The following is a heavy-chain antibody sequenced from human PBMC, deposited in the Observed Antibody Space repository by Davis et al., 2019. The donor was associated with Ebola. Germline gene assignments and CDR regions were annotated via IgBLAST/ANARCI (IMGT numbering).Heavy chain of an antibody. CDR3: ARVFTMIVVGHFDI. J-gene: IGHJ3*02. CDR1: GYTFTSYG. D-gene: IGHD3-22*01. V-gene: IGHV1-18*04. CDR2: ISAYNGNT. Sequence: AASVKVSCKASGYTFTSYGISWVRQAPGQGLEWMGWISAYNGNTNYAQKLQGRVTMTTDTSTSTAYMELRSLRSDDTAVYYCARVFTMIVVGHFDIWGQGTMVTVSS.